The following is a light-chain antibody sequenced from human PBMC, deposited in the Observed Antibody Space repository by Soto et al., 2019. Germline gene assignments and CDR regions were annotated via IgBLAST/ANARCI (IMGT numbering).Light chain of an antibody. V-gene: IGLV2-8*01. CDR3: RSYAGSNIVV. CDR1: SSDVGGYNF. CDR2: EVS. J-gene: IGLJ2*01. Sequence: QSALTQPPSASGSPGQSVTISCTGTSSDVGGYNFVSWYQQHPGKAPKLMIYEVSERPSGVPDRFSGSKSGNTASLTVSGLQAEDEADYYFRSYAGSNIVVFGGGTKLTVL.